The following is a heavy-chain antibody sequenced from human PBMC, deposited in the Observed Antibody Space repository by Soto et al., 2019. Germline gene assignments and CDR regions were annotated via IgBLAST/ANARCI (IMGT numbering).Heavy chain of an antibody. CDR1: EFTFSIFD. CDR3: IEGGWLYY. J-gene: IGHJ4*02. V-gene: IGHV3-23*01. Sequence: EVHLLESGGGLVQPGGSLRLSCAASEFTFSIFDMSWVRQAPGKGLAWVSMISDSGDRTYYEGSVRSRFTMSRDNSKNTVYLQMDSLRVEDTAVYYCIEGGWLYYWGQGTQVTVYS. D-gene: IGHD5-12*01. CDR2: ISDSGDRT.